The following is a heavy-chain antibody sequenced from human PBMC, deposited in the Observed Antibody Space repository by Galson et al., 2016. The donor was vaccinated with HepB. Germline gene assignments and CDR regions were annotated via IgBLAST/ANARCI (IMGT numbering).Heavy chain of an antibody. CDR1: RDLLRNYW. D-gene: IGHD2-15*01. CDR3: VRQVVGAANFEY. Sequence: QSGAEVKKPGESLKISCAGSRDLLRNYWIGWVRQQPGKGLEWMGIIYPRDSDTRYSPSFQGQITISADDSISTAYLQWSSLKVSDTAIYYCVRQVVGAANFEYWGQGTLVTVSS. V-gene: IGHV5-51*01. J-gene: IGHJ4*02. CDR2: IYPRDSDT.